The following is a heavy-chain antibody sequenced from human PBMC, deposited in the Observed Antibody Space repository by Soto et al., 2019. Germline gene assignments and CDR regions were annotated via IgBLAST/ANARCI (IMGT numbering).Heavy chain of an antibody. CDR2: INHSGST. CDR1: GGSFGGYD. V-gene: IGHV4-34*01. CDR3: ARDEYSYGYGYYYYGMGV. D-gene: IGHD5-18*01. J-gene: IGHJ6*02. Sequence: SETLCLTCAVYGGSFGGYDGSWIRQPPGKGLEWIGEINHSGSTNYNPSLKSRVTISVDTSKNQFSLKLSSVTAADTAVYYCARDEYSYGYGYYYYGMGVWGRGTTVTVSS.